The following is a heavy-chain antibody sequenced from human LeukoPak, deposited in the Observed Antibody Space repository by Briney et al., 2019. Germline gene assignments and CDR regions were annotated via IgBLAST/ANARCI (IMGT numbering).Heavy chain of an antibody. D-gene: IGHD2-2*01. CDR3: ASVSLGYCSSTSCRSGGY. CDR1: GGSFSGYY. J-gene: IGHJ4*02. V-gene: IGHV4-34*01. Sequence: PSETLSLTCAVYGGSFSGYYWSWIRQPPGKGLEWIGEINHSGSTNYNPSLKSRATISVDTFKNQFSLKLSSVTAADTAVYYCASVSLGYCSSTSCRSGGYWGQGTLVTVSS. CDR2: INHSGST.